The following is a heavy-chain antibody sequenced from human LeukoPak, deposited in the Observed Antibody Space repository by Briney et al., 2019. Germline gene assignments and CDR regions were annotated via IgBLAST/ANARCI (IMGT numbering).Heavy chain of an antibody. V-gene: IGHV3-7*01. CDR2: IKQDGSEK. J-gene: IGHJ4*02. D-gene: IGHD3-22*01. CDR1: GFTFSSYA. CDR3: ARDEAYYDSSGYYSHFDY. Sequence: GGSLRLSCAASGFTFSSYAMSWVRQAPGKGLEWVANIKQDGSEKYYVDSVKGRFTISRDNAKNSLYLQMNSLRAEDTAVYYCARDEAYYDSSGYYSHFDYWGQGTLVTVSS.